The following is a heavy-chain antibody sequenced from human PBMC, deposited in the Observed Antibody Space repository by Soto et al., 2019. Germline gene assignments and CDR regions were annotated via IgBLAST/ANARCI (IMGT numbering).Heavy chain of an antibody. CDR2: LQSGGST. J-gene: IGHJ4*02. CDR3: ASFPHQYYFDY. Sequence: GGSLRLSCAASGFTVSSTYMTWVRQAPGKGLEWVSLLQSGGSTYCADSVKGRFTISRDNSKNTLYLQMNSLRAEDTAVYYCASFPHQYYFDYWGQGTLVTVSS. CDR1: GFTVSSTY. V-gene: IGHV3-53*01.